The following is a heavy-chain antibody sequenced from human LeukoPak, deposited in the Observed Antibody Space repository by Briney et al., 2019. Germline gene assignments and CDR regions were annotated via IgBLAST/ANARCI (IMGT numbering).Heavy chain of an antibody. J-gene: IGHJ4*02. CDR1: GFTFSTYA. CDR3: ARAGHCTNGICYTADFDY. CDR2: ITDSGGNT. V-gene: IGHV3-23*01. Sequence: GSLRLSCTASGFTFSTYAMSWVRQAPGKGLEWVSAITDSGGNTYYAAPVKGRFTISRDNSKNTLYLQMNSQRAEDTAAYYCARAGHCTNGICYTADFDYWGQGTLVTVSS. D-gene: IGHD2-8*01.